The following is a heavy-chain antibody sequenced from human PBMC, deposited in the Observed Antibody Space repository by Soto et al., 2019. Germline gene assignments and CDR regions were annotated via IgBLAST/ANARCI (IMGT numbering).Heavy chain of an antibody. CDR1: GFTVSSNY. J-gene: IGHJ6*02. D-gene: IGHD3-10*01. CDR2: IYSGGST. Sequence: EVQLVETGGGLIQPGGSLRLSCAASGFTVSSNYMSWVRQAPGQGLEWVSVIYSGGSTYYADSVKGRFTISRDNSKNTLYLQMNSLRAEDTAVYYCARDRYYGSGSYYTDVWGQGTTVTVSS. CDR3: ARDRYYGSGSYYTDV. V-gene: IGHV3-53*02.